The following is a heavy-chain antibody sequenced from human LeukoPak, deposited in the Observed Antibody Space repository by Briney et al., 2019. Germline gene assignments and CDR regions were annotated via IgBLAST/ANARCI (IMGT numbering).Heavy chain of an antibody. CDR2: IYYSGST. J-gene: IGHJ5*02. CDR3: VIVVVPAATVLSRVDP. D-gene: IGHD2-2*01. CDR1: GGSISSYY. Sequence: SETLSLTCTVSGGSISSYYWGWIRQPPGKRLEWIGSIYYSGSTYYNPSLKSRVTISVDTSKNQFSLKLSSVTAADTAVYYCVIVVVPAATVLSRVDPWGQGTLVTVSP. V-gene: IGHV4-39*01.